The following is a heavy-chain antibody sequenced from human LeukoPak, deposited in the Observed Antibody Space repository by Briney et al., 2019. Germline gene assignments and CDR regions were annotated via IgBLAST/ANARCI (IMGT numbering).Heavy chain of an antibody. D-gene: IGHD6-19*01. J-gene: IGHJ4*02. CDR3: ARGRAAGSGWPFDY. Sequence: GGSLRLSCAASGFTFSNYWVHWVRQAPGMGLVWVSRNPDGTTTSYADSVKGRFTISRDNAKNTLYLQMNSLRSEDTAVYYCARGRAAGSGWPFDYWGQGTLVTVSS. V-gene: IGHV3-74*01. CDR1: GFTFSNYW. CDR2: NPDGTTT.